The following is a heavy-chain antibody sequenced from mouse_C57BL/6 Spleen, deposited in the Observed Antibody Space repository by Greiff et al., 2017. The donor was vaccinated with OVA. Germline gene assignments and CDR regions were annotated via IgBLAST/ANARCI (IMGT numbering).Heavy chain of an antibody. J-gene: IGHJ2*01. V-gene: IGHV1-61*01. CDR1: GYTFTSYW. D-gene: IGHD3-2*02. Sequence: VQLQQSGAELVRPGSSVKLSCKASGYTFTSYWMDWVKQRPGQGLEWIGNIYPSDSETHYNQKFKDKATLTVDKSSSTAYMQLSSLTSEDSAVYYCARGGSSGYGYWGQGTTLTVSS. CDR3: ARGGSSGYGY. CDR2: IYPSDSET.